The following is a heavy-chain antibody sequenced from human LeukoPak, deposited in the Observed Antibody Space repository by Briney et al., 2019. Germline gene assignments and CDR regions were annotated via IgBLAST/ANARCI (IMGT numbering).Heavy chain of an antibody. Sequence: ASVKVSCKAPGYTSGDYYIHWVRQAPGQGLEWVGWIKPDSGGTDYAQRSQGRVTMTRDTSISTAYLELSGLRSDDTAVCYCARGINWFDSWGQGTVVTVSS. CDR2: IKPDSGGT. J-gene: IGHJ5*01. CDR1: GYTSGDYY. CDR3: ARGINWFDS. D-gene: IGHD3-10*01. V-gene: IGHV1-2*02.